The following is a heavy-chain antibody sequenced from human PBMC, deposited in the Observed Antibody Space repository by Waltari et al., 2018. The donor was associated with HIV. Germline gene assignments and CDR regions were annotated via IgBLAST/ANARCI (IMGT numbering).Heavy chain of an antibody. CDR3: ARYGSGHRHFGY. Sequence: QVQLQESGPGLLKPSETLSLTCSVPGDSMTRYYWAWIRQPPGKGLAWIGYIYSSGSASYSPSLQSRLTISVDTSKNQFSLKLSSVTAADTAVYYCARYGSGHRHFGYWGQGTLVIVSS. CDR1: GDSMTRYY. J-gene: IGHJ4*02. D-gene: IGHD3-10*01. V-gene: IGHV4-59*01. CDR2: IYSSGSA.